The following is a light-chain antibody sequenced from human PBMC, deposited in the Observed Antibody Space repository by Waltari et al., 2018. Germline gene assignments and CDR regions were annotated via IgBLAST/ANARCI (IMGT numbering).Light chain of an antibody. V-gene: IGLV1-40*01. J-gene: IGLJ1*01. CDR3: QSYDGSLSGSRV. CDR2: ATS. CDR1: SPKTGAAYN. Sequence: QTVLTQPPSVPGAPGQRATISRHGRSPKTGAAYNVPCSPQLPATAPQLLIYATSTRPSGFPDRFSGSKSGTSASLAITGLQAEDEADYYCQSYDGSLSGSRVFGTGTEVTVL.